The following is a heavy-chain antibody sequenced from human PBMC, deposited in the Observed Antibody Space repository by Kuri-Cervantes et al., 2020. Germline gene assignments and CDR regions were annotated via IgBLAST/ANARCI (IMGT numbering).Heavy chain of an antibody. V-gene: IGHV3-30-3*01. CDR2: ISYDGGNK. Sequence: LSLTCAASGFTFSSYAMHWVRQAPGKGLEWVAVISYDGGNKYYADSVKGRFTISRDNSKNTLYLQMNSLRAEDTAVYYCARVTWGDDSSGSPSDYWGQGTLVTVSS. J-gene: IGHJ4*02. CDR1: GFTFSSYA. D-gene: IGHD3-22*01. CDR3: ARVTWGDDSSGSPSDY.